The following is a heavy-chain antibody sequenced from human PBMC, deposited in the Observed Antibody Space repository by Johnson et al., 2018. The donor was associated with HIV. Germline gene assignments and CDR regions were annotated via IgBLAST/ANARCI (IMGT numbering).Heavy chain of an antibody. Sequence: VQLVESGGGLVQPGGSLRLSCAASGFTFSNSWMHWVRQAPGKGPVWVSGTYYNGNIINYADSVKGRFTISRDNAKNTLYLQMNSLKTEVSALYYCTTDVPGGPYYNAFDIWGQGTMVTVSS. CDR1: GFTFSNSW. V-gene: IGHV3-74*02. CDR2: TYYNGNII. CDR3: TTDVPGGPYYNAFDI. D-gene: IGHD1-26*01. J-gene: IGHJ3*02.